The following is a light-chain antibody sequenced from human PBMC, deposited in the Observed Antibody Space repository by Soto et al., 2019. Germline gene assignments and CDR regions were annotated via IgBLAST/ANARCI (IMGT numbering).Light chain of an antibody. Sequence: DIQMTQSPSSLSASVGDRVTITCQASQDISNYLNWYQQKPGKAPKLLIYDASNLETGVPSRFSGSGSVTDFTSTISSLQPEDIATYYCQQYDNLPPFTFGPGPKVDIK. CDR3: QQYDNLPPFT. CDR2: DAS. CDR1: QDISNY. V-gene: IGKV1-33*01. J-gene: IGKJ3*01.